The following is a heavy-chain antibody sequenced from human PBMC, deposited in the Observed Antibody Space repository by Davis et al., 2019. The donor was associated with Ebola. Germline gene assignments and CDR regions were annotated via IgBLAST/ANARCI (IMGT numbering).Heavy chain of an antibody. CDR1: GFTFSNYA. V-gene: IGHV3-23*01. D-gene: IGHD2-15*01. CDR3: ARRILISSRGAMDV. CDR2: ISGSGAIT. Sequence: GESLKISCGASGFTFSNYAMNWVRQAPGKGLEWVSTISGSGAITYYVDSVTGRFNVSRDNAQNSLHLQMNSLRDEDTGVYYCARRILISSRGAMDVWGQETTVTVSS. J-gene: IGHJ6*02.